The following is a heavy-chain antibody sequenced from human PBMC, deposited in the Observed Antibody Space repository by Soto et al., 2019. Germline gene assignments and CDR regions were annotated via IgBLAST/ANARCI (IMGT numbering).Heavy chain of an antibody. D-gene: IGHD3-10*01. J-gene: IGHJ5*02. CDR1: GGTISSISW. CDR3: ARDYMVRGVMRWFDP. Sequence: LETLSLTRTVSGGTISSISWWSWIRKPPGKELEWIGEIYHSGSTNYNPSLKSRVTISVDKTKHQFFLKLSSVPASDKPLSYMARDYMVRGVMRWFDPWGQGTLVTVSS. CDR2: IYHSGST. V-gene: IGHV4-4*02.